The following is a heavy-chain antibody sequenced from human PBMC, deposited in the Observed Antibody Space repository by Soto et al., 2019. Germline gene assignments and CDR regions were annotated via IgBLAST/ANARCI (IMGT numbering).Heavy chain of an antibody. V-gene: IGHV6-1*01. D-gene: IGHD6-6*01. Sequence: QVPLQQSGPGLVKPSQTLSLTCAISGDSVSSNSAAWNWIRQSPSRGLEWLGRTYYRSKWYNDYAVSVKSRITINPDTSKNQFALQLNSVTPEDTAVYYCARARPRQLVFWGWFDPWGQGTLVTVSS. CDR3: ARARPRQLVFWGWFDP. CDR1: GDSVSSNSAA. J-gene: IGHJ5*02. CDR2: TYYRSKWYN.